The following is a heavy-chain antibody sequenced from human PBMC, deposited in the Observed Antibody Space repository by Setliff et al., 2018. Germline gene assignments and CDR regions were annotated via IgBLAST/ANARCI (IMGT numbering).Heavy chain of an antibody. V-gene: IGHV4-38-2*01. CDR2: IYHSGST. D-gene: IGHD5-12*01. CDR3: ARGPVMIVATGYFDY. CDR1: GYSISSGYY. Sequence: KPSETLSLTCAVSGYSISSGYYWGWIRQPPGKGLEWIGSIYHSGSTYYNPSLKSRVTISVDTSKNQFSLKLSSVTAADTAVYYCARGPVMIVATGYFDYWGQGTLVTVSS. J-gene: IGHJ4*02.